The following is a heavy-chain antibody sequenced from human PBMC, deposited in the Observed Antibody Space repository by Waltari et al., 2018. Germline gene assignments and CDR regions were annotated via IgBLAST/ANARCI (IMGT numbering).Heavy chain of an antibody. J-gene: IGHJ4*02. CDR1: GFTVSRYG. D-gene: IGHD3-3*01. V-gene: IGHV3-33*01. CDR2: IWYDGSNK. CDR3: ARYSGEYDFWSGSPLDY. Sequence: QVQLVESGGGVVQPGRSLRLSCAASGFTVSRYGMHWVRQAPGQGLEWVAVIWYDGSNKYYADSVKGRFTISRDNSKNTLYLQMNSLRAEDTAVYYCARYSGEYDFWSGSPLDYWGQGTLVTVSS.